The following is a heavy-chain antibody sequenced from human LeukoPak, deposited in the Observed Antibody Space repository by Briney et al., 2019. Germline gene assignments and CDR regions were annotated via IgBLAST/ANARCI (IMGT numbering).Heavy chain of an antibody. CDR1: GFTFSSYA. Sequence: GRSLRLSCAASGFTFSSYAMHWVRQAPGKGLEWVAVISYDRSNKYYADSVKGRFTISRDNSKNTLYLQMNSLRAEDTAVYYCARGIAVAGLDYWGQGTLVTVSS. CDR2: ISYDRSNK. J-gene: IGHJ4*02. CDR3: ARGIAVAGLDY. D-gene: IGHD6-19*01. V-gene: IGHV3-30-3*01.